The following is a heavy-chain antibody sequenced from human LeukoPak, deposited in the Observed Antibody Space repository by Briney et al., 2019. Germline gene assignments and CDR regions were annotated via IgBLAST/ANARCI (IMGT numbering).Heavy chain of an antibody. Sequence: SETLSLTCTVSGGSVSSDSYYWAWLRQPPGKGLEWIGSICYSGSTYSNPALNSRVTISLNTSNTQFSLMLSSLTADDTAVYYWARRHYYNGGAYCFLDYWGQGTLVTVSS. V-gene: IGHV4-39*07. CDR3: ARRHYYNGGAYCFLDY. J-gene: IGHJ4*02. D-gene: IGHD3-22*01. CDR1: GGSVSSDSYY. CDR2: ICYSGST.